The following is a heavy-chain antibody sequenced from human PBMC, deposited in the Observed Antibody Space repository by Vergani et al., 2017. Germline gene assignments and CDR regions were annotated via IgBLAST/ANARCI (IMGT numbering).Heavy chain of an antibody. CDR2: IIPIFGTA. D-gene: IGHD3-3*01. J-gene: IGHJ3*02. CDR1: GGTFSSYA. CDR3: AGVGDGFMEWSLAFDI. Sequence: QVQLVQSGAEVKKPGSSVKVSCKASGGTFSSYAISWVRQAPGQGLEWMGGIIPIFGTANYAQQFQGRVTITADESTSTAYMELSSLRSEDTAVYYGAGVGDGFMEWSLAFDIWGKGTMATVSS. V-gene: IGHV1-69*01.